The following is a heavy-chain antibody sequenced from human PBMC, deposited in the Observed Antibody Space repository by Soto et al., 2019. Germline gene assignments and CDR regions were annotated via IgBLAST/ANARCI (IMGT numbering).Heavy chain of an antibody. D-gene: IGHD3-10*01. V-gene: IGHV3-33*01. CDR1: GFTFSSYG. J-gene: IGHJ3*02. CDR3: ARDEELLWFGAFDI. Sequence: PGGSLRLSCAASGFTFSSYGMHWVRQAPGKGLEWVAVIWYDGSNKYYADSVKGRFTISRDNSKNTLYLQMNSLRAEDTAVYYCARDEELLWFGAFDIWGQGTMVTVSS. CDR2: IWYDGSNK.